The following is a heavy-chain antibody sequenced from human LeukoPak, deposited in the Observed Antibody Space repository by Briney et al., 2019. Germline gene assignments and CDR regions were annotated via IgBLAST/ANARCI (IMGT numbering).Heavy chain of an antibody. D-gene: IGHD2-15*01. V-gene: IGHV3-23*01. J-gene: IGHJ6*02. Sequence: GGSLRLSCAASGFTFSSYAMSWVRQAPGKGLEWVSAISGSGGSTYYPGSVKGRFTISRENAKNSLYLQMNSLRAGDTAVYYCARGTAAVYYYYGMDVWGQGTTVTVSS. CDR3: ARGTAAVYYYYGMDV. CDR1: GFTFSSYA. CDR2: ISGSGGST.